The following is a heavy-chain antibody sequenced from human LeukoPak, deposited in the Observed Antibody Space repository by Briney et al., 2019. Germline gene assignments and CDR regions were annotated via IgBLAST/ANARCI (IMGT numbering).Heavy chain of an antibody. CDR3: AKVKTGYLYDAPDY. Sequence: GGSLRLXCAASGFTFSSYAMSWVRQAPGKGLEWVPAISGSGGSTYYADSVKGRFTISRDNSKNTLYLQMNSLRAEDTAVYYCAKVKTGYLYDAPDYWGQGTLVTVSS. CDR2: ISGSGGST. CDR1: GFTFSSYA. V-gene: IGHV3-23*01. J-gene: IGHJ4*02. D-gene: IGHD3-9*01.